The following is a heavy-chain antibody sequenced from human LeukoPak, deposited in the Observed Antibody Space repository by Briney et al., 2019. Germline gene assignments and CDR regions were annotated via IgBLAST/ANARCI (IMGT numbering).Heavy chain of an antibody. V-gene: IGHV4-61*02. Sequence: SQTLSLTCTVSGGSISSGGYYWSWIRQPAGKGLEWIGRIYTSGSTNYNPSLKSRVTMSVDTSKNQFSLKLSSVTAADTAVYYCARGGGWFDPWGQGTLVTVSS. CDR2: IYTSGST. CDR3: ARGGGWFDP. J-gene: IGHJ5*02. CDR1: GGSISSGGYY.